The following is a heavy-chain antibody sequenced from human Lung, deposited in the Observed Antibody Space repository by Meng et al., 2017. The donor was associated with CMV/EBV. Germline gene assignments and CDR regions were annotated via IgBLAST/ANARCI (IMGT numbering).Heavy chain of an antibody. V-gene: IGHV1-2*02. Sequence: SVXVSXXASGYTFTGYYMHWVRQAPGQGLEWMGWINPNSGGTNYAQKFQGRVTMTRDTSISTAYMELSRLRSDDTAVYYCARGVAAAPTIYYFDYWGQGPLVPVPS. J-gene: IGHJ4*02. CDR2: INPNSGGT. CDR1: GYTFTGYY. CDR3: ARGVAAAPTIYYFDY. D-gene: IGHD6-13*01.